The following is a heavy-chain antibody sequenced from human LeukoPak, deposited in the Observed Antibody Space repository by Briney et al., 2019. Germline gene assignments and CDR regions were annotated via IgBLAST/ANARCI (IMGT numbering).Heavy chain of an antibody. V-gene: IGHV4-34*01. CDR2: INHSGST. CDR3: ARAGLLDDAFDI. D-gene: IGHD1-26*01. CDR1: GGSFSGYY. J-gene: IGHJ3*02. Sequence: SETLSLTCAVYGGSFSGYYWSWIRQPPGKGLEWIGEINHSGSTNYNPSLKSRVTISVDTSKNQFSLKLSSATAADTAVYYCARAGLLDDAFDIWGQGTMVTVSS.